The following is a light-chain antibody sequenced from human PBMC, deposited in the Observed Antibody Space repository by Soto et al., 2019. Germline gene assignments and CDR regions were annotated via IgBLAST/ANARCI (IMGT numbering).Light chain of an antibody. CDR2: DVI. J-gene: IGLJ2*01. CDR1: SSDVGGYNY. CDR3: SSYTSSSTLV. Sequence: QSALTQPASVSGSPGQSITISCTGTSSDVGGYNYVSWYQQHPGKAPKLIIYDVINRPSGVSNRFSGSKSGNTASLTISGLQAEDEGDYYCSSYTSSSTLVFGGGTKLTVL. V-gene: IGLV2-14*01.